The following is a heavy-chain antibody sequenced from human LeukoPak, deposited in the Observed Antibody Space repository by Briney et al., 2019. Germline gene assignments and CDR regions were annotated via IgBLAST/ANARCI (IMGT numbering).Heavy chain of an antibody. Sequence: SVKVSCKASGGTFSSYAISWVRQAPGQGLEWMGGIIPIFGTANYAQKFQGRVTITADESTSTAYMELSSLRSEDTAVYYCAREYSYGPRFDPWGQGTLVTVSS. CDR1: GGTFSSYA. J-gene: IGHJ5*02. CDR2: IIPIFGTA. V-gene: IGHV1-69*01. D-gene: IGHD5-18*01. CDR3: AREYSYGPRFDP.